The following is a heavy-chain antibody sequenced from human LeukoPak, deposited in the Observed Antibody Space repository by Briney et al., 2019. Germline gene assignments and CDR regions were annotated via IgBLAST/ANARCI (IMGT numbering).Heavy chain of an antibody. CDR3: AKDTTLKAYSSSWSPFDY. CDR2: ISYDGSNK. CDR1: GFTLSSYG. Sequence: PGRSLRLSCAASGFTLSSYGMHWVRQAPGKGLEWVAVISYDGSNKYYADSVKGRFTISRDNSKNTLYLQMNSLRAEDTAVYYCAKDTTLKAYSSSWSPFDYWGQGTLVTVSS. V-gene: IGHV3-30*18. D-gene: IGHD6-13*01. J-gene: IGHJ4*02.